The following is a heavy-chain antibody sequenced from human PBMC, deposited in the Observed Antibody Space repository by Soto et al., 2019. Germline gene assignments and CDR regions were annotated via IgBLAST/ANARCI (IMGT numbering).Heavy chain of an antibody. J-gene: IGHJ6*02. V-gene: IGHV1-2*02. CDR1: GYAFTGYY. CDR3: ARVSSSWYNGDMDV. D-gene: IGHD3-22*01. CDR2: INANSGGT. Sequence: QVQLVQSGAEVKKPGASVEVSCKSSGYAFTGYYIHWVRQAPGQGLEWMGWINANSGGTNYAQKFEERVTMTSDTSITTAYMELQWLKSDDAAVYYCARVSSSWYNGDMDVWGQGTTVTVTS.